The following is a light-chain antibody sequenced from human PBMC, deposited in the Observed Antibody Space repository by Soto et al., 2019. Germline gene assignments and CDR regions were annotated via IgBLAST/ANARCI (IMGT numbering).Light chain of an antibody. V-gene: IGKV3-20*01. J-gene: IGKJ1*01. CDR3: QQYGSSWT. CDR2: GTS. CDR1: QRVSSGY. Sequence: PGTLSVFPGESATLSCRASQRVSSGYLAWYQHKPGQAPRLLIYGTSSTATGVPDRFSGSGSGTVFTLTISRLEPEDFAVYYCQQYGSSWTFGQGTKVDIK.